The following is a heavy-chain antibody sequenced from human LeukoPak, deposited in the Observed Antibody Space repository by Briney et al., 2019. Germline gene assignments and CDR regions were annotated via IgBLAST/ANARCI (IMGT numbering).Heavy chain of an antibody. CDR3: ARGGSRAAYYYYGMDV. V-gene: IGHV1-2*04. D-gene: IGHD3-10*01. J-gene: IGHJ6*02. Sequence: GESLKISCKASGYTFTGYYMHWVRQAPGQGLEWMGWINPNSGGTNYAQKFQGWVTMTRDTSISTAYMELSRLRSDDTAVYYCARGGSRAAYYYYGMDVWGQGTTVTVSS. CDR1: GYTFTGYY. CDR2: INPNSGGT.